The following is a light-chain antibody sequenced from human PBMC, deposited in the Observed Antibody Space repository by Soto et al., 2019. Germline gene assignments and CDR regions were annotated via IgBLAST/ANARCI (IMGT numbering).Light chain of an antibody. CDR2: DAS. CDR1: QSVSSY. CDR3: QQYVSPPWT. V-gene: IGKV3-11*01. J-gene: IGKJ1*01. Sequence: EIVLTQSPATLSLSPGERATLSCRASQSVSSYLAWYQQKPGQAPRLLIYDASNRATGIPARFSGSGSGTDFTLTISSLEPEDFAVYYCQQYVSPPWTFGQGTKVEIK.